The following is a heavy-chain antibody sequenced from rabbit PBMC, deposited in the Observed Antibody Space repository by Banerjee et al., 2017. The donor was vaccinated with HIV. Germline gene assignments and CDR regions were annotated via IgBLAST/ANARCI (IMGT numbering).Heavy chain of an antibody. D-gene: IGHD1-1*01. V-gene: IGHV1S45*01. CDR3: ARVNATSSGVYYYYGMDL. CDR2: IDVGSSDNT. CDR1: GFDFSSYG. Sequence: QEQLVESGGGLVQPGGSLKLSCKASGFDFSSYGVSWVRQAPGKGLEWIACIDVGSSDNTYYASWAKGRFTISKTSSTTVTLQMTSLTAADTATYFCARVNATSSGVYYYYGMDLWGPGTLVTVS. J-gene: IGHJ6*01.